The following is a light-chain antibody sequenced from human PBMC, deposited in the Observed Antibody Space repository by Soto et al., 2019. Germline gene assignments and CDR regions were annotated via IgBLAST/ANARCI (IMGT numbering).Light chain of an antibody. CDR3: CSYTSTSSYV. V-gene: IGLV2-14*01. J-gene: IGLJ1*01. CDR2: DVN. CDR1: NSDVGAYKY. Sequence: QSALTQPASVSASPGQSITISCTGTNSDVGAYKYVSWYQQEPDKAPKLMIYDVNYRPSGISNRFSGSKSGNTASLTISGLQAEDEADYYCCSYTSTSSYVFGTGTKVTVL.